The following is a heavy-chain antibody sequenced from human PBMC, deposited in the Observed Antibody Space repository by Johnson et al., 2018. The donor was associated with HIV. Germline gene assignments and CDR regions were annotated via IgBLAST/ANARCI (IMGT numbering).Heavy chain of an antibody. CDR3: ARGATIQPGTFDI. CDR2: IKQDGSER. J-gene: IGHJ3*02. V-gene: IGHV3-7*05. CDR1: GFTFSSYW. D-gene: IGHD5-18*01. Sequence: VQLLESGGGLVQPGGSLRLSCAASGFTFSSYWMNWVRQAPGKGLEWVANIKQDGSERYYVDSVKGRFTISRDNAENSLSLQMSTLRADDTAVYYCARGATIQPGTFDIWGQGTMVTVSS.